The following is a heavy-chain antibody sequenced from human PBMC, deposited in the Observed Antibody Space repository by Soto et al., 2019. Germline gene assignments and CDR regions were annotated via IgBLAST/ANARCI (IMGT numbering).Heavy chain of an antibody. V-gene: IGHV3-23*01. CDR1: GFTFGNYA. D-gene: IGHD2-15*01. CDR3: AKDRGPYCSGGICYPPSWFDP. Sequence: GGSLRLSCVGSGFTFGNYAMSWVRQAPGKGLEWVSSITGIDGRTYYADSVKGRFTISRDNPKNTLYLQMNNLRAEDTAMFYCAKDRGPYCSGGICYPPSWFDPRGQGTQVTVSS. CDR2: ITGIDGRT. J-gene: IGHJ5*02.